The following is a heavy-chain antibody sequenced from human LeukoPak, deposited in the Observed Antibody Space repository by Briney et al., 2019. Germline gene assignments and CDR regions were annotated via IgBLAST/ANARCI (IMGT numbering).Heavy chain of an antibody. D-gene: IGHD3-10*01. Sequence: ASVKVSCKASGYTFTSYYMHWVRQAPGQGLEWMGWINPNSGGTNYAKKFQDRVTMTRDTSISTAYMDLSRLRSDDTAVYYCGGVRGGDYYYYMDVGGKGTTVTVSS. V-gene: IGHV1-2*02. J-gene: IGHJ6*03. CDR1: GYTFTSYY. CDR3: GGVRGGDYYYYMDV. CDR2: INPNSGGT.